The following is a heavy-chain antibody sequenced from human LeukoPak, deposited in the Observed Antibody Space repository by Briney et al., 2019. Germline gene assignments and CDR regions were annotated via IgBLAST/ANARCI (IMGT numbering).Heavy chain of an antibody. CDR2: IIPIFGTA. J-gene: IGHJ3*02. V-gene: IGHV1-69*01. Sequence: ASVKVSCRASGGTFSSYAISWVRQAPGQGLEWMGGIIPIFGTANYAQKFQGRVTITADESTSTAYMELSSLRSEDPAVYYCARYCSSTSCPHGAFDIWGQGTMVTVSS. D-gene: IGHD2-2*01. CDR3: ARYCSSTSCPHGAFDI. CDR1: GGTFSSYA.